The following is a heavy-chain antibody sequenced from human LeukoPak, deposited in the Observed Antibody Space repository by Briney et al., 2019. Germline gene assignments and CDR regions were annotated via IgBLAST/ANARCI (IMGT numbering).Heavy chain of an antibody. Sequence: GGSLRLSCAASGFTFSSYWMSWVRQAPGKGLEWVANIKQDGSEKYYVDSVKGRFTISRDNAKNPLYLQMNSLRAEDTAVYYCARDSGSAAGTFVYRVGEYYYYYYGMDVWGQGTTVTVSS. CDR1: GFTFSSYW. CDR3: ARDSGSAAGTFVYRVGEYYYYYYGMDV. CDR2: IKQDGSEK. D-gene: IGHD6-13*01. J-gene: IGHJ6*02. V-gene: IGHV3-7*05.